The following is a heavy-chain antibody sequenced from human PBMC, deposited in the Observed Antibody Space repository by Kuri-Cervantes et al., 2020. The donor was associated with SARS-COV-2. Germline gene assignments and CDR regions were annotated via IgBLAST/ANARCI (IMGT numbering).Heavy chain of an antibody. CDR3: ARGGAIFDY. CDR1: GGSISSYY. CDR2: IYYSGST. V-gene: IGHV4-59*12. D-gene: IGHD1-26*01. J-gene: IGHJ4*02. Sequence: ESLKISCTVSGGSISSYYWSWIRQPPGKGLEWIGYIYYSGSTNYNPSLKSRVTISVDTSKNQFPLKLSSVTAADTAVYYCARGGAIFDYWGQGTLVTVSS.